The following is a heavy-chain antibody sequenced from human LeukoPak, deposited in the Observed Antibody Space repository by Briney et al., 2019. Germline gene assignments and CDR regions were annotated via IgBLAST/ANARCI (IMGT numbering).Heavy chain of an antibody. D-gene: IGHD2-15*01. Sequence: GGSLRLSCAASGFTFNSYTMSWVRQAPGKGLEWVSAISDSGYSTYYADSVKGRFTISRDRSKNTVYLQMNGLRAEDTAVYYCAKDLLRWAFDYWGQGTLVTVSS. V-gene: IGHV3-23*01. J-gene: IGHJ4*02. CDR3: AKDLLRWAFDY. CDR2: ISDSGYST. CDR1: GFTFNSYT.